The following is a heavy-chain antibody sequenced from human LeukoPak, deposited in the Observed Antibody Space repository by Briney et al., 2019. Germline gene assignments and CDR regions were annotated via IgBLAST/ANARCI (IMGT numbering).Heavy chain of an antibody. CDR1: GGSISSGGYY. CDR3: ARVGGSNYYYYGMDV. CDR2: IYYSGST. Sequence: SQTLSLTCTVSGGSISSGGYYWSWIRQHPGKGLEWIGYIYYSGSTYYNPSLKSRVTISVDTSKNQFSLKLSSVTAADTAVYYCARVGGSNYYYYGMDVWGQGTTVTVSS. V-gene: IGHV4-31*03. J-gene: IGHJ6*02.